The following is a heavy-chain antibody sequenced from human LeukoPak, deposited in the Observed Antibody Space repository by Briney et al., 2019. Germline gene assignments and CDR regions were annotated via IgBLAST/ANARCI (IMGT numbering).Heavy chain of an antibody. CDR2: ISGSGGST. V-gene: IGHV3-23*01. Sequence: GGSLRLSCAASGFTFSSYAMSWVRQGPGKGREWVSAISGSGGSTYYADSVKGRFTISRDNSKNTLYLQMNSLRAEDTAVYYCAKDLGSSYVCRAFDIWGQGTMVTVSS. D-gene: IGHD3-16*01. CDR1: GFTFSSYA. J-gene: IGHJ3*02. CDR3: AKDLGSSYVCRAFDI.